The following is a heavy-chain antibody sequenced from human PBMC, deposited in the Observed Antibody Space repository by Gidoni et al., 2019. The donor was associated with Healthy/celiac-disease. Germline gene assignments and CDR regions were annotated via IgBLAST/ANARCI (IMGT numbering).Heavy chain of an antibody. CDR1: GFTFSSYS. CDR2: ISSSSSYI. D-gene: IGHD5-12*01. J-gene: IGHJ4*02. Sequence: EVQLVESGGGLVKPGGSLRLSCAASGFTFSSYSMNWVRQAPGKGLEWVSSISSSSSYIYYADSVKGRFTISRDNAKNSLYLQMNSLRAEDTAVYYCASLYGGVATTPFDYWGQGTLVTVSS. V-gene: IGHV3-21*01. CDR3: ASLYGGVATTPFDY.